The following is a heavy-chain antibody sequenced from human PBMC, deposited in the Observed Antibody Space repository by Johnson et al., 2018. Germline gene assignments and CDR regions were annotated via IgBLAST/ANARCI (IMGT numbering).Heavy chain of an antibody. CDR1: GGTFSSHT. CDR2: IIPIFGTA. D-gene: IGHD1-26*01. Sequence: QVQLVQSGAEVKKPGSSVKVSCKASGGTFSSHTITWVRQAPGQGLDWMGRIIPIFGTANYAQKFQGRVTITADESTSTAYMELSSLGSEDTAVYYCAREGIVGATTCLSAFDIWGQGTMVTVSS. V-gene: IGHV1-69*18. J-gene: IGHJ3*02. CDR3: AREGIVGATTCLSAFDI.